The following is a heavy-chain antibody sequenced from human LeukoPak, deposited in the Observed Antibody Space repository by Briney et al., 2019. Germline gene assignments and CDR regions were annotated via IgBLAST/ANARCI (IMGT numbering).Heavy chain of an antibody. D-gene: IGHD1-1*01. J-gene: IGHJ3*02. V-gene: IGHV4-4*07. CDR3: ARSDRYNWKEVEADVFDI. CDR1: GGSISSYY. CDR2: IYTSGST. Sequence: SETLSLTCTVSGGSISSYYWSWLRQPAGKGLEWIGRIYTSGSTNYNPSLKSRVTMSVDTSKNQFSLKLSSVTAADTAVYYCARSDRYNWKEVEADVFDIWGQGTMVTVP.